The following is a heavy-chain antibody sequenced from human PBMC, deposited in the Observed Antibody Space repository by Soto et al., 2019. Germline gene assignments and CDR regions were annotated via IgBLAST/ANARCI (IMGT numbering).Heavy chain of an antibody. D-gene: IGHD1-26*01. Sequence: GGSLRLSCAASGFTFSNYDMFWVRQGTGKGLEWVSAIGTQADTFYPDSVEGRFTISRENGKNSLYLQMNSLRVGDTAVYYCARSPSGRFPSGNAFELWGQGSMVIVSS. V-gene: IGHV3-13*01. CDR2: IGTQADT. CDR3: ARSPSGRFPSGNAFEL. CDR1: GFTFSNYD. J-gene: IGHJ3*01.